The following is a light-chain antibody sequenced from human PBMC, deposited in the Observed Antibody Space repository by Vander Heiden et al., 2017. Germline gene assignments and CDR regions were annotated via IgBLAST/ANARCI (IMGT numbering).Light chain of an antibody. J-gene: IGKJ1*01. CDR1: QSINTY. V-gene: IGKV1-5*03. Sequence: DIQMTSSPSTLSASVGDRVTITCLASQSINTYLAWYQQKPGKAPNLLIYKASILESGVPSRFSGSGSGTEFTLTISSLQPDDFATYYCQQYNSFTWTFGQGTKVEIK. CDR2: KAS. CDR3: QQYNSFTWT.